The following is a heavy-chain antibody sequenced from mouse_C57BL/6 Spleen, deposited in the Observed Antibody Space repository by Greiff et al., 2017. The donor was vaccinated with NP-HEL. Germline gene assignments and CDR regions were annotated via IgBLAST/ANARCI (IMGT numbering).Heavy chain of an antibody. Sequence: DVQLVESGGGLVQPGGSLSLSCAASGFTFTDYYMSWVRQPPGKALEWLGFIRNKANGYTTEYSASVKGRFTISRDNSQSILYLQMNALRAEDSATYYCARLTGTYWYFDVWGTGTTVTVSS. CDR2: IRNKANGYTT. V-gene: IGHV7-3*01. CDR3: ARLTGTYWYFDV. D-gene: IGHD4-1*01. J-gene: IGHJ1*03. CDR1: GFTFTDYY.